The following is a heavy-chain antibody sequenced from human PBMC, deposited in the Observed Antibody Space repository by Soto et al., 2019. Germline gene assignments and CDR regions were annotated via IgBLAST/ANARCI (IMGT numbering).Heavy chain of an antibody. CDR3: VKDSESSGYLTHLDY. V-gene: IGHV3-9*01. CDR1: GFTFDDYA. J-gene: IGHJ4*02. D-gene: IGHD3-22*01. CDR2: LTWNGEVL. Sequence: PGGSLRLFCVASGFTFDDYAIHWVRQTPGKGLEWVSGLTWNGEVLGYADSVKGRFTISRDNAKNSLYLEMNSLRPEDTALYYCVKDSESSGYLTHLDYWGQGTLVTVSS.